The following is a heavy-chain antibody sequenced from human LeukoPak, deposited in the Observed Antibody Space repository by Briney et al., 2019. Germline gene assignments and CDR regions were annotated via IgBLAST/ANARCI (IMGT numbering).Heavy chain of an antibody. V-gene: IGHV1-2*02. CDR3: ARADRLDGGPYLIGP. CDR2: INPNSGGT. Sequence: ASVTVSCKTSGYTFTDYYLHWVRQAPGQGLEWMGWINPNSGGTSSAQKFQGRVTMTRDTSITTVYMEVTWLTSDDTAIYYCARADRLDGGPYLIGPWGQGTLVTVSS. D-gene: IGHD2-21*01. CDR1: GYTFTDYY. J-gene: IGHJ5*02.